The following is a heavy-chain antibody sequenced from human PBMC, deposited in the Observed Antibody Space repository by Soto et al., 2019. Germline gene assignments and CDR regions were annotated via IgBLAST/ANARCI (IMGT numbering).Heavy chain of an antibody. Sequence: QVQLVQSGAEVKKPGASVKVSCRASGYTFSSSPLHWVRQAPGQRPEWMGWINPANDDTKYSQKFQERVTLTRDTSASTAYMEVSSLTPEDTAVYYCARDEGVASGNWGQGTLVTVSS. CDR1: GYTFSSSP. D-gene: IGHD6-19*01. CDR3: ARDEGVASGN. CDR2: INPANDDT. V-gene: IGHV1-3*01. J-gene: IGHJ4*02.